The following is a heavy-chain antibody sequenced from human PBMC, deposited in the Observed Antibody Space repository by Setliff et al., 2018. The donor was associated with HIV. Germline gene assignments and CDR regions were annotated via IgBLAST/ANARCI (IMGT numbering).Heavy chain of an antibody. CDR1: GGTVNSGGYY. V-gene: IGHV4-31*03. J-gene: IGHJ5*02. Sequence: KSSETLSLTCTVSGGTVNSGGYYWSWIRQHPGKGLEWIGFIYHRGNTHYNSSLKSRLTISVDTSKNQFSLKLNSVTAADTAVYFCARVTWIQLWLGWFDPWGQGTLVTVSS. CDR3: ARVTWIQLWLGWFDP. CDR2: IYHRGNT. D-gene: IGHD5-18*01.